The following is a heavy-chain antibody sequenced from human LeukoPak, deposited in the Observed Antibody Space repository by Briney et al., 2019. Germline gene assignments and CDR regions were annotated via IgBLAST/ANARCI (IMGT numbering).Heavy chain of an antibody. J-gene: IGHJ4*02. CDR1: GGSISSYY. Sequence: PSETLSLTCTVSGGSISSYYWSWIRQPPGKGLEWIGYIYYSGSTNYNPSLKSRVTISVDTSKNQFSLKLRSVTAADTAVYYCARVTGYVIEDNFDYWGQGALVTVSS. CDR3: ARVTGYVIEDNFDY. D-gene: IGHD2-15*01. CDR2: IYYSGST. V-gene: IGHV4-59*01.